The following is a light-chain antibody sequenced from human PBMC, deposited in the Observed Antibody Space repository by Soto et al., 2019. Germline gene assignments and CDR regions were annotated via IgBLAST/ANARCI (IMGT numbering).Light chain of an antibody. J-gene: IGKJ1*01. CDR1: QSVSSNY. V-gene: IGKV3-20*01. Sequence: EIVLTQSPGTLSLSPGERATLSCRASQSVSSNYLAWYQQKPGQPPRLLISDASSRATGIPDRFSGSGSEKDVTLTISCLEPEDFAVYYCQHYGRSPPSWSFGQGTKVEIK. CDR3: QHYGRSPPSWS. CDR2: DAS.